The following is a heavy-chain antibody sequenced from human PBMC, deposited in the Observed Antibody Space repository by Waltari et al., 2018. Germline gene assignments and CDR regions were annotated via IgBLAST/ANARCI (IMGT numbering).Heavy chain of an antibody. J-gene: IGHJ1*01. D-gene: IGHD4-17*01. CDR3: ARDDYAVRALD. CDR2: IYYTGST. CDR1: GASVSSGSYY. V-gene: IGHV4-61*01. Sequence: QVQLQESGPGLVKPSETLSLTCTVSGASVSSGSYYWTWVRQPPGKGLEWIGYIYYTGSTNYKPSLESRVTISMDTSKSQFSLKLSFVTAADTAVYYCARDDYAVRALDWGQGTLVTVSS.